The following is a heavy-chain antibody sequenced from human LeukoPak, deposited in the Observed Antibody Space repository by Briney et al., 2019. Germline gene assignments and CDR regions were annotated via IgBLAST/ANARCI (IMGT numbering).Heavy chain of an antibody. V-gene: IGHV1-18*01. D-gene: IGHD1-1*01. CDR2: ISAYNANT. CDR3: ARFTSLDVYAFDI. J-gene: IGHJ3*02. CDR1: GYTFYSYG. Sequence: ASVKVSCKASGYTFYSYGISWVRQAPGQGLEWMGWISAYNANTNYAQKLQGRVTMTTDTSTSTAHMELRSLRSDDTAVYYCARFTSLDVYAFDIWGQGTMVTVSS.